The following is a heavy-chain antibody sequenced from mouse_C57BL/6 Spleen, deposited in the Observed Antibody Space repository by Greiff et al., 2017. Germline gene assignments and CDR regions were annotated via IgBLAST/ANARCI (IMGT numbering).Heavy chain of an antibody. Sequence: VQLQQSGPELVKPGASVKISCKASGYAFSSSWMNWVKQRPGKGLEWIGRLYPGDGDTNYNGKFKGKATLTADKSSSTAYMQLSSLTSEDSAVYFCAREAYGSSCDYWGQGSTLTVSS. V-gene: IGHV1-82*01. CDR2: LYPGDGDT. D-gene: IGHD1-1*01. J-gene: IGHJ2*01. CDR3: AREAYGSSCDY. CDR1: GYAFSSSW.